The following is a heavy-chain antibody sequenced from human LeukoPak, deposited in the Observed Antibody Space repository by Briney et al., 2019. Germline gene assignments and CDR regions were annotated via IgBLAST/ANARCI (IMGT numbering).Heavy chain of an antibody. V-gene: IGHV3-74*01. D-gene: IGHD6-6*01. Sequence: TGGSLRHSCAASGFIVSNYWMHWVRQAPGKGLVWVSRISSDGSTTTYADSVKGRFTISRDNAKNTLYLQMNSLRAEDTALYYCARVAEYSTAGMRYWGQGTLVTVSS. CDR1: GFIVSNYW. J-gene: IGHJ4*02. CDR3: ARVAEYSTAGMRY. CDR2: ISSDGSTT.